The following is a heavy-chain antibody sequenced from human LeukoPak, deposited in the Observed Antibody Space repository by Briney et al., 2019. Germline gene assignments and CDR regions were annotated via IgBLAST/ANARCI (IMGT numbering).Heavy chain of an antibody. CDR1: GFTFSSYS. D-gene: IGHD3-16*02. Sequence: PGGSLRLSCAASGFTFSSYSMNWVRQAPGKGLEWVSYISRSGSTIYYADSVKGRFTISRDNAKNSLYLQMNSLRAEDTAVYYCARDFFAFGGVIALLDYWGQGTLVTVSS. V-gene: IGHV3-48*04. CDR2: ISRSGSTI. J-gene: IGHJ4*02. CDR3: ARDFFAFGGVIALLDY.